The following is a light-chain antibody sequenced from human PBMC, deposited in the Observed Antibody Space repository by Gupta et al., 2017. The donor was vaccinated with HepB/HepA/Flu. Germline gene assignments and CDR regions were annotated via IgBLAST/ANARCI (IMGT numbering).Light chain of an antibody. CDR3: MQALHSPRT. CDR1: QSLVHSNGYNY. J-gene: IGKJ2*02. CDR2: LGS. Sequence: DIVMTQSPLSLPVTPGEPASISCRSSQSLVHSNGYNYLDWYLQKPGQSPQLLIYLGSNRASGVPDRFSGSGSGADFTLKSSRVEADDVGVYYCMQALHSPRTFGQGTKLEIK. V-gene: IGKV2-28*01.